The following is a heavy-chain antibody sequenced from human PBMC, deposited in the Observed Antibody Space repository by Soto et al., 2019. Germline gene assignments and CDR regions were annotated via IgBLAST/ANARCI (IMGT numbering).Heavy chain of an antibody. CDR1: GFSFSNYA. CDR2: ISYDGSNK. V-gene: IGHV3-30-3*01. D-gene: IGHD3-16*02. J-gene: IGHJ3*02. Sequence: QVQLVESGGGVVQPGRSLRLSCAASGFSFSNYAMHWVRQAPGKGLEWVAVISYDGSNKYYAESVKGRFTISRDNSKNTLYLPMNNLRTEDTAVYYCATVRGYRQDFDAFDIWGQGTMVTVSS. CDR3: ATVRGYRQDFDAFDI.